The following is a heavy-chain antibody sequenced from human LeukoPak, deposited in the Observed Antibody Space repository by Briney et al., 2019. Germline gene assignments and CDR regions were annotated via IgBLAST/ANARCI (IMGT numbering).Heavy chain of an antibody. D-gene: IGHD6-19*01. J-gene: IGHJ4*02. V-gene: IGHV3-9*01. Sequence: PGGSLRLSCTASGFSFDDYAMHWVRQAPGKGLEWVSGISWNSGNTDYADSVKGRFTISRDNAKNSLYLQMNSLRAEDTALYYCAKGASGWHSAASRWGQGTLVTVSS. CDR3: AKGASGWHSAASR. CDR1: GFSFDDYA. CDR2: ISWNSGNT.